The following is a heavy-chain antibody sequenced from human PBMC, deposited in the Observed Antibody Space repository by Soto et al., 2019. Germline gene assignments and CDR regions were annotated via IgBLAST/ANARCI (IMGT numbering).Heavy chain of an antibody. CDR2: MNPNSGNT. CDR3: AIGLRYYGSLIPSWFEH. Sequence: GFAVKCYFKASGYTFTSYDITWLRQATLQVLEWIGWMNPNSGNTGYAQKFQGRVTMTRNTSISTAYMELSSLRSEETAVYYCAIGLRYYGSLIPSWFEHWGHGTLVTDSS. V-gene: IGHV1-8*01. CDR1: GYTFTSYD. J-gene: IGHJ5*02. D-gene: IGHD3-10*01.